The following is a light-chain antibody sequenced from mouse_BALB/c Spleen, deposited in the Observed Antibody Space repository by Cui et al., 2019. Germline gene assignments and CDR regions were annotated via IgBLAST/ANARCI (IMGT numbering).Light chain of an antibody. Sequence: QIVLTQSPALNSAYQGEKVTMTCSAISSVSYMYWYQQKPRSSPKPWIYLTSDLASGVPARFSGSGSGTSYSLTISSMEAEDAATYYCQQWSSNPLTFGAGTKLELK. V-gene: IGKV4-68*01. CDR3: QQWSSNPLT. CDR2: LTS. J-gene: IGKJ5*01. CDR1: SSVSY.